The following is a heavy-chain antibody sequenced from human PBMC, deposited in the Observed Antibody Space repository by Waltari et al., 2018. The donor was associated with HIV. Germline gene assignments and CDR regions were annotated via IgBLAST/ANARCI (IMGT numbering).Heavy chain of an antibody. CDR1: GFTFSSYW. V-gene: IGHV3-7*01. D-gene: IGHD3-3*01. CDR2: IKQDGSEK. Sequence: EVQLVESGGGLVQPGGSLRLSCAASGFTFSSYWMSWVRQAPGKGLEGVANIKQDGSEKYYVDSVKGRFTISRDNAKNSLYLQMNSLRAEDTAVYYCARAIRDFWSGYYWDYWGQGTLVTVSS. CDR3: ARAIRDFWSGYYWDY. J-gene: IGHJ4*02.